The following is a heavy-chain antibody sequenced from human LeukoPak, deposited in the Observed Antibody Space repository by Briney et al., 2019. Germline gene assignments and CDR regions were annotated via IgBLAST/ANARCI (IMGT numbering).Heavy chain of an antibody. Sequence: PGGSLRLSCAASGFTFSSYAMHWVRQAPGKGLEWVAVISYDGSNKYYADSVKGRFTISRDNSKNTLYLQMNGLRAEDTAVYYCASNYGGWGQGTLVTVSS. CDR1: GFTFSSYA. CDR2: ISYDGSNK. J-gene: IGHJ4*02. CDR3: ASNYGG. D-gene: IGHD4-11*01. V-gene: IGHV3-30*04.